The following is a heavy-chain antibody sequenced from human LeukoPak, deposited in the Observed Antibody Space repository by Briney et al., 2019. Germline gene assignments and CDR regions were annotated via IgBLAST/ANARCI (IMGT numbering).Heavy chain of an antibody. V-gene: IGHV1-18*01. D-gene: IGHD6-19*01. Sequence: ASVKVSCKASGYTFTSYGISWVRQAPGQGLEWMGWISAYNGNTNYAQKLQGRVTMTTDTSTSTAYMELRSLRSDDTAVYYCARLSSSGWYFFPVDYWGQGTLVTVSS. CDR1: GYTFTSYG. J-gene: IGHJ4*02. CDR2: ISAYNGNT. CDR3: ARLSSSGWYFFPVDY.